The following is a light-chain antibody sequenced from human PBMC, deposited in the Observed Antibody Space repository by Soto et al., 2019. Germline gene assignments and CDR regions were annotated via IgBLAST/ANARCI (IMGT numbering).Light chain of an antibody. CDR1: QTISSW. J-gene: IGKJ1*01. Sequence: DIQMTQSPSTLSGSVGDRVTITCRASQTISSWLAWYQQKPGKVPKLLIYKASTLKSGVPSRFSGSGSGTEFTLTISSLQPDDLATYYCQHYNSYSEAFGQGTKVELK. CDR2: KAS. V-gene: IGKV1-5*03. CDR3: QHYNSYSEA.